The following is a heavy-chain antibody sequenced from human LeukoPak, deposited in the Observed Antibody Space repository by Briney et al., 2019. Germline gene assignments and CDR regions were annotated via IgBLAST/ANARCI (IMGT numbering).Heavy chain of an antibody. J-gene: IGHJ4*02. V-gene: IGHV3-23*01. CDR1: GFTFTNYG. CDR3: AKDGGSLGEVRD. CDR2: ISGGGGST. D-gene: IGHD3-16*01. Sequence: GGSLRLSCTASGFTFTNYGMNWVRQAPGKGLEWVSVISGGGGSTYYADSVMGRFTISRDNSKDTLYLHMNSLRAEDTAVYYCAKDGGSLGEVRDWGQGTLVTVSS.